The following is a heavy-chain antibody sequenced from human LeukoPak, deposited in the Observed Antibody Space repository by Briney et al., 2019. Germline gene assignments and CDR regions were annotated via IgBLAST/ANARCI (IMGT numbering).Heavy chain of an antibody. CDR2: ISAYNGNT. Sequence: GASVKVSCKASGYTLTSYGISWVRQAPGQGLEWMGWISAYNGNTNYAQKLQGRVTMTTDTSTSTAYMELRSLRSDDTAVYYCARDLLVTTVTPRINWFDPWGQGTLLTVSS. J-gene: IGHJ5*02. CDR1: GYTLTSYG. D-gene: IGHD4-17*01. V-gene: IGHV1-18*01. CDR3: ARDLLVTTVTPRINWFDP.